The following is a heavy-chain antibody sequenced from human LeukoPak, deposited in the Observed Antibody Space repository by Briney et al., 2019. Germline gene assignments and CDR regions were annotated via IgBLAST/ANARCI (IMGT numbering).Heavy chain of an antibody. Sequence: PGGSLGLSCAASGFTVSSNFMTWVRQAPGKGLEWVSVISSGGTTYYADSVKGRFTISRHISKNTVYLQMNSQRAEDTAVYYCARDRSYGDFAWGYWGQGTLVTVSS. CDR1: GFTVSSNF. CDR3: ARDRSYGDFAWGY. V-gene: IGHV3-53*04. CDR2: ISSGGTT. J-gene: IGHJ4*02. D-gene: IGHD4-17*01.